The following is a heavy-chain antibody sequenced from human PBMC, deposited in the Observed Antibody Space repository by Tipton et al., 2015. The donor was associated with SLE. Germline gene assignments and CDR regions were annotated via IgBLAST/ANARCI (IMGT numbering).Heavy chain of an antibody. CDR2: IYYGGST. D-gene: IGHD4-17*01. V-gene: IGHV4-59*11. Sequence: TLSLTCTVSGGSISSHYWSWIRQPPGKGLEWIGYIYYGGSTNYNPSLKSRVTISVDTSKNQFSLKLSSVTAADTAVYYCARDGTVTGDGMDVWGQGTTVTVSS. CDR3: ARDGTVTGDGMDV. CDR1: GGSISSHY. J-gene: IGHJ6*02.